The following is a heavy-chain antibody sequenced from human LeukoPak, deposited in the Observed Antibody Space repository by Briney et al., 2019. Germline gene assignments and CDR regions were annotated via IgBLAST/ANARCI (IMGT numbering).Heavy chain of an antibody. D-gene: IGHD6-19*01. CDR3: ARAGGSVGWYGTIDS. CDR1: GGSISSGSYY. V-gene: IGHV4-61*09. J-gene: IGHJ4*02. Sequence: PSETLSLTCTVSGGSISSGSYYWTWIRQPAGKGLEWFGHLYTSGTTRYHPSLQSRVTISADTSKHQFSLRLTSVTAADTAVYYCARAGGSVGWYGTIDSWGQGTLVTVSS. CDR2: LYTSGTT.